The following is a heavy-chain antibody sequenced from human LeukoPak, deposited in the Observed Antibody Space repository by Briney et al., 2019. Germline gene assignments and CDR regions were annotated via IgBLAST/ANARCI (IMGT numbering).Heavy chain of an antibody. CDR1: GGSFSGYY. Sequence: SETLSLTCAVYGGSFSGYYWSWIRQPPGKGLEWIGEINHSGSTNYNPSLKSRVTISVDTSKNQFSLKLSSVTAADTAVYYCARQKKYYYGSGSSGNWFDPWGQGTLVTVSS. J-gene: IGHJ5*02. D-gene: IGHD3-10*01. CDR3: ARQKKYYYGSGSSGNWFDP. CDR2: INHSGST. V-gene: IGHV4-34*01.